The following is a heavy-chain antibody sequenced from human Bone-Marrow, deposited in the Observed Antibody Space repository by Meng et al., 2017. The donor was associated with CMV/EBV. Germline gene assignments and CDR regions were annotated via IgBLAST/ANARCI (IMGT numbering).Heavy chain of an antibody. D-gene: IGHD3-3*01. Sequence: SETLSLTCTVSGGSISSSSYYWGWIRQPPGKGLEWIGSIYYSGSTYYNPSLKSRVTISVDTSKNQFPLKLSSVTAADTAVYYCARVPSYYDFWSGYYSWVDYYYGMDVWGQGTTVTVSS. CDR1: GGSISSSSYY. CDR2: IYYSGST. J-gene: IGHJ6*02. V-gene: IGHV4-39*06. CDR3: ARVPSYYDFWSGYYSWVDYYYGMDV.